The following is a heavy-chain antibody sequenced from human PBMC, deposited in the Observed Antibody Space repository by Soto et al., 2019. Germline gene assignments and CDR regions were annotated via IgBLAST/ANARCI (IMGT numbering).Heavy chain of an antibody. V-gene: IGHV3-48*03. J-gene: IGHJ4*02. Sequence: LRLSCAASGFTFTSYEMNWARQAPGKGLEWVSYISSSGSTIFYADSVKGRFTISRDNAKNSLYLQMNSLRAEDAAVYYCARDSRLDYWGQGTLVTVSS. CDR3: ARDSRLDY. CDR1: GFTFTSYE. CDR2: ISSSGSTI.